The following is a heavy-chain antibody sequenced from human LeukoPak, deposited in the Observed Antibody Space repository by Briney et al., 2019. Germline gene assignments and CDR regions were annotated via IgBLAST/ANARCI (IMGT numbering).Heavy chain of an antibody. D-gene: IGHD3-22*01. CDR3: ASSSAPYYYYYGMDV. Sequence: GGSLRLACAASGFTFSGYAMSWVRPAAGKGLEWVSVIYSGGSTYYADSVKGRFTISRDNSKNTLYLQMNSLRAEDTAVYYCASSSAPYYYYYGMDVWGQGTTVTVSS. CDR2: IYSGGST. V-gene: IGHV3-53*01. J-gene: IGHJ6*02. CDR1: GFTFSGYA.